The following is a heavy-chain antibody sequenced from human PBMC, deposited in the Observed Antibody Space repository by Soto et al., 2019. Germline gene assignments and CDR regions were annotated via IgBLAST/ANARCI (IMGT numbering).Heavy chain of an antibody. J-gene: IGHJ6*02. V-gene: IGHV4-4*02. Sequence: SETLSLTCTVSGGSISSSNWWSWVRQPPGKGLEWIGEIYHSGSTNYNPSLKSRVTISVDKSKNQFSLKLSSVTAADTAVYYCAGRGNGSGSYYNVNPLYYGMDVWGQGTTVTVSS. CDR1: GGSISSSNW. CDR2: IYHSGST. CDR3: AGRGNGSGSYYNVNPLYYGMDV. D-gene: IGHD3-10*01.